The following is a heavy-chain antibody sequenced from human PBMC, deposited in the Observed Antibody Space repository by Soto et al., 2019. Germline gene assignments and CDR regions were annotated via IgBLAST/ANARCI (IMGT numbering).Heavy chain of an antibody. CDR2: IYPGDSEP. CDR1: GYSFTSYW. Sequence: GESLKISCKGSGYSFTSYWMAWVRQIPGKGLEWMGIIYPGDSEPKYSPSFQGQVTFSVDKSISTAYLQWSSLKASDTAIYYCARHLRGSNFDYWGQGTLVTVSS. CDR3: ARHLRGSNFDY. V-gene: IGHV5-51*01. J-gene: IGHJ4*02.